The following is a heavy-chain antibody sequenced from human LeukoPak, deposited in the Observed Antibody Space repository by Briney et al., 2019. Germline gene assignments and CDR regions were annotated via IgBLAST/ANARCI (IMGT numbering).Heavy chain of an antibody. CDR3: ASADSGRNSFAP. J-gene: IGHJ5*02. Sequence: GGSLRLSCAASGFTFSTYWMSWARQAPGKGLEWVAKMNQDGSSTSYVDSVKGRFTISRDNAKNSLYLQMNSLRAEDTAVYYCASADSGRNSFAPWGQGTLVTVSS. V-gene: IGHV3-7*01. CDR2: MNQDGSST. D-gene: IGHD6-19*01. CDR1: GFTFSTYW.